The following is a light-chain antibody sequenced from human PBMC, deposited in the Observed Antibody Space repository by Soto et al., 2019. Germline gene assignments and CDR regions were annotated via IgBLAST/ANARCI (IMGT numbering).Light chain of an antibody. CDR3: QLYCTSSWT. V-gene: IGKV3-20*01. CDR1: QSVSINY. CDR2: GTS. J-gene: IGKJ1*01. Sequence: IVLTQSPGTLSLSPGERATLSCRASQSVSINYFAWYQQKPGQAPRLLIYGTSNRATDIPDRFSGRVSGPDFTLIISRLEPEDFAVYYCQLYCTSSWTFGQGTKV.